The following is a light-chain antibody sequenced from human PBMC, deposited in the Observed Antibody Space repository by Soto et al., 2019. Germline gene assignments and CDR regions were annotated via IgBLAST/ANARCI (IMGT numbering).Light chain of an antibody. CDR3: YSYAGNYLYV. Sequence: QSALTQPRSVSGSPGQSVTISCTGTSSDVGGYNYVSWYQQHPGKAPKLIIYDVVKRPSGVPDHFSGSKSGNTAYLTISLLQAEDEADYYCYSYAGNYLYVFGTGTKVTVL. V-gene: IGLV2-11*01. J-gene: IGLJ1*01. CDR1: SSDVGGYNY. CDR2: DVV.